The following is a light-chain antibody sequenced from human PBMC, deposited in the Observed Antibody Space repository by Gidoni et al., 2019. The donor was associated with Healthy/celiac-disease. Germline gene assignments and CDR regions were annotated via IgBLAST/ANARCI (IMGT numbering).Light chain of an antibody. Sequence: DIVMTQSPAPLSASPGGNATLSCRASQRVSSNFARYQQKPGQAPTRLIYGASPRAPGIPARFSGSGSGTAFTLPISSLQSDDFAVSYCQQYNNWPPWTFGQGTKVEIK. J-gene: IGKJ1*01. CDR3: QQYNNWPPWT. CDR1: QRVSSN. V-gene: IGKV3-15*01. CDR2: GAS.